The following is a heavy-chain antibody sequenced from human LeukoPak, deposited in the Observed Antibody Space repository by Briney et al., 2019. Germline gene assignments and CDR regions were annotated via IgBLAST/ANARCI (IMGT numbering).Heavy chain of an antibody. CDR1: GGTFSSYA. Sequence: SVKVSCTASGGTFSSYAISWVRQAPGQGLEWMGGIIPIFGTANYAQKFQGRVTITADESTSTAYMELSSLRSEDTAVYYCARDSRGCSYGESGMDVWGQGTTVTVSS. CDR3: ARDSRGCSYGESGMDV. CDR2: IIPIFGTA. V-gene: IGHV1-69*13. D-gene: IGHD5-18*01. J-gene: IGHJ6*02.